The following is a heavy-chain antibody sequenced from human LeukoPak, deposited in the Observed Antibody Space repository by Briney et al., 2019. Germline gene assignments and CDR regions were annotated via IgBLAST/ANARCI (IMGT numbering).Heavy chain of an antibody. J-gene: IGHJ6*03. Sequence: SETLSLTCTVSGGSVTSSSYYWGWIRQPPGKGLEWIGYIYYSGSTNYNPSLKSRVTISVDTSKNQFSLKLSSVTAADTAVYYCARNRYYMDVWGKGTTVTVSS. CDR1: GGSVTSSSYY. D-gene: IGHD1-14*01. CDR2: IYYSGST. CDR3: ARNRYYMDV. V-gene: IGHV4-61*01.